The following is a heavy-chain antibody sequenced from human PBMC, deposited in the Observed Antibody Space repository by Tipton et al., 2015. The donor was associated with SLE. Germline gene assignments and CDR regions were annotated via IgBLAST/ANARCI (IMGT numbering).Heavy chain of an antibody. CDR1: GFTFSDYY. J-gene: IGHJ6*03. V-gene: IGHV3-23*01. CDR2: ISGYGGSL. Sequence: SLRLSCAASGFTFSDYYMSWVRQAPGKGLEWVSVISGYGGSLYYADSVKGRLTISRDNSKNTLYLQMNSLRAEDTAVYYCAKVPEGRYYYMDVWGKGTTVTVSS. CDR3: AKVPEGRYYYMDV.